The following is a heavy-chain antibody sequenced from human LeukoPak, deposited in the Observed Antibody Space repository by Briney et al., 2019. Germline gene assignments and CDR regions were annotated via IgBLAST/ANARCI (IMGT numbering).Heavy chain of an antibody. V-gene: IGHV4-4*08. CDR3: ARDFGETALPNWFDP. D-gene: IGHD5-18*01. CDR2: ISDSGST. J-gene: IGHJ5*02. CDR1: TGSISRYY. Sequence: SETLSLTCTVSTGSISRYYWSWIRQPPGKGLEWIGYISDSGSTNYNPSLKSRVTISFDTSKNQFSLRLTSLTAADTAIYYCARDFGETALPNWFDPWGQGTLVTVSS.